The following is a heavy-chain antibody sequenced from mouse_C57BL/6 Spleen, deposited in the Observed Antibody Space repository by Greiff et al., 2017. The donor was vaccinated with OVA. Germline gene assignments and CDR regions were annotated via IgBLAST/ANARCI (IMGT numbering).Heavy chain of an antibody. D-gene: IGHD2-3*01. CDR1: GFTFSDYG. J-gene: IGHJ2*01. CDR3: ARGGWLLRFDY. Sequence: EVKLVESGGGLVKPGGSLKLSCAASGFTFSDYGMHWVRQAPEKGLEWVAYISSGSSTIYYADTVKGRFTISRANAKNTLFLQMTSLRSEDTAMYYCARGGWLLRFDYWGQGTTLTVSS. CDR2: ISSGSSTI. V-gene: IGHV5-17*01.